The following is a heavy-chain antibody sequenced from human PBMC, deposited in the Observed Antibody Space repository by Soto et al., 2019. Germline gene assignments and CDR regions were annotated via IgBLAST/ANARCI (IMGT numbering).Heavy chain of an antibody. CDR3: ARHGRSRSSSWFDY. Sequence: EVQLVESGGRLVQPGGSLRLSCAASGFTFSSYWMSWVRQAPGKGLEWVANIKQDGSEKYYVDSVKGRFTISRDNAKNSLYLQMNSLRAEDTAVYYCARHGRSRSSSWFDYWGQGTLVTVSS. CDR2: IKQDGSEK. J-gene: IGHJ4*02. CDR1: GFTFSSYW. V-gene: IGHV3-7*01. D-gene: IGHD6-13*01.